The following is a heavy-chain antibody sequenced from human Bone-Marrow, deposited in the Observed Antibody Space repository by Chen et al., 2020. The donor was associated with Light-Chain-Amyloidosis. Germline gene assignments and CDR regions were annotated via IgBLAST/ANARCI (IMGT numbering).Heavy chain of an antibody. CDR1: GFSISSGYY. J-gene: IGHJ4*02. Sequence: QVQLQESGQGLVKPSETLSLTCAVSGFSISSGYYWGWIRQSPGEGLEWIGSIYHTGSTYYTPSLESRVTISVDTSKNQFSLKLRSVTAADTAVYYCAAVQGGDFDYWGRGTLVTVSS. D-gene: IGHD1-1*01. CDR2: IYHTGST. V-gene: IGHV4-38-2*01. CDR3: AAVQGGDFDY.